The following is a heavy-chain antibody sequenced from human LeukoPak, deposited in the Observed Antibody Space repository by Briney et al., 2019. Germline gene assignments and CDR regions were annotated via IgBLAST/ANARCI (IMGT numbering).Heavy chain of an antibody. CDR3: ALRSGDYYDSSGYWIYFDY. J-gene: IGHJ4*02. CDR2: MSSSSSYT. D-gene: IGHD3-22*01. V-gene: IGHV3-11*03. CDR1: GFTFSDYY. Sequence: PGGSLRLSCAASGFTFSDYYMSWIRQDPGKGLEEVSYMSSSSSYTNYADSVKGRSTISRDNAQNSLYLRVNNLIGEDTAVQYCALRSGDYYDSSGYWIYFDYWGEGGKVGVCS.